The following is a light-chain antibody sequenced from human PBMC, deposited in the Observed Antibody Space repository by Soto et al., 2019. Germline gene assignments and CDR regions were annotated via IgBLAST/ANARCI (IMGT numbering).Light chain of an antibody. V-gene: IGLV1-40*01. CDR2: ANT. CDR1: SSNIGAGSD. CDR3: QSYDRSLSASV. Sequence: QSVLTQPPSVSGAPGQRVTISCTGSSSNIGAGSDVHWYQQLPGTAPKLLIYANTNRPSGVPDRFFGSKSGTSASLAITGLQAEDEADYYCQSYDRSLSASVFGGGTQLTVL. J-gene: IGLJ7*01.